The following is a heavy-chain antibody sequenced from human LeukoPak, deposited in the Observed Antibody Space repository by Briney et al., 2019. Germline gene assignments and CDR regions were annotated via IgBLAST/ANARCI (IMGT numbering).Heavy chain of an antibody. CDR2: IYQTTT. Sequence: PSETLSLTCTVSGDSMSPYFWTWVRQSPGKGLEWVGYIYQTTTTYNPSLKGRVTISTDMSQDQLSLKLSSVTAADTAVYYCARQDSSNWPYFYYYGLDVWGQGTTVTVSS. CDR1: GDSMSPYF. V-gene: IGHV4-59*08. CDR3: ARQDSSNWPYFYYYGLDV. D-gene: IGHD6-13*01. J-gene: IGHJ6*02.